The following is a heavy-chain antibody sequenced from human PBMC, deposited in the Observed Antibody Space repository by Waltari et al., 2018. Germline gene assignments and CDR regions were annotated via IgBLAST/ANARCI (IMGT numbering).Heavy chain of an antibody. CDR3: ARSVVPAAMDV. CDR2: INYSGST. CDR1: GGSISSGGYY. V-gene: IGHV4-31*03. Sequence: QVQLQESGPGLVKPSQTLSLTCTVSGGSISSGGYYWSWIRQHPGKGLEWIGSINYSGSTYYNPSLKSRVTISVDTAKNQFSLKLSSVTAADTAVYYCARSVVPAAMDVWGQGTTVTVSS. D-gene: IGHD2-2*01. J-gene: IGHJ6*02.